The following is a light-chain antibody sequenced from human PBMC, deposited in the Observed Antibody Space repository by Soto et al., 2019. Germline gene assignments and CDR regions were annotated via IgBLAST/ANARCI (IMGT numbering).Light chain of an antibody. CDR1: QIVSSSY. J-gene: IGKJ5*01. V-gene: IGKV3-20*01. Sequence: EIVLAQSPGTLTLSLGETLTLSCSACQIVSSSYLAGYQHKPGQAPRLRIYGASRRAPGIPNRFRGSGSGTAFTLTISSLDPEDFAVYYCQPHSDSITGDQAPRLEI. CDR3: QPHSDSIT. CDR2: GAS.